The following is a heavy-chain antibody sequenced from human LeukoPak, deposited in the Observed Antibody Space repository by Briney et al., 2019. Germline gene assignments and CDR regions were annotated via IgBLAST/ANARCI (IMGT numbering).Heavy chain of an antibody. CDR1: GGSISSYY. D-gene: IGHD4-23*01. CDR2: IYYSGST. V-gene: IGHV4-59*01. CDR3: ARSLRWSPFDY. J-gene: IGHJ4*02. Sequence: SETLSLTCTVSGGSISSYYWSWIRQPPGKGLVWLGYIYYSGSTNYNPSLKSRVTISVDTSKNQFSLKLSSVTAADTAVYYCARSLRWSPFDYWGQGTLVTVSS.